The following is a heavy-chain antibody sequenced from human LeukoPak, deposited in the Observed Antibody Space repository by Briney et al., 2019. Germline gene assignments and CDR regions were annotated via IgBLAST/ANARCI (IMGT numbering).Heavy chain of an antibody. CDR1: GSIFLKAG. J-gene: IGHJ5*02. V-gene: IGHV3-15*07. CDR3: ADYNNTAGWFGP. Sequence: GGSWSPSGPPSGSIFLKAGWNGVGQAQGWGREGVARIKSKADGGTRDYGAPVKGRFTISRDDSKSTLYLQMDSLEIEDTAVYYCADYNNTAGWFGPWGPGTLVTVSS. D-gene: IGHD4-11*01. CDR2: IKSKADGGTR.